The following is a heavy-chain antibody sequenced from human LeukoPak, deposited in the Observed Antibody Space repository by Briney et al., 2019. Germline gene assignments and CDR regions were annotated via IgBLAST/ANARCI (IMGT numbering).Heavy chain of an antibody. Sequence: PSQTLSLTCTVSGGSISSGGYYWSWIRQHPGKGLEWIGYIYYSGSTYYNPSLKSRVTISVDTSKNQFSLKLSSVTAADTAVYYCARAYYDILTGPYYYYYMDVWGKGTTVTVSS. CDR2: IYYSGST. D-gene: IGHD3-9*01. CDR1: GGSISSGGYY. CDR3: ARAYYDILTGPYYYYYMDV. V-gene: IGHV4-31*03. J-gene: IGHJ6*03.